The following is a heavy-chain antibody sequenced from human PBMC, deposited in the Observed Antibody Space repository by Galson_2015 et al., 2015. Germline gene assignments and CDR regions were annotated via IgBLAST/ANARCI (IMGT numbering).Heavy chain of an antibody. J-gene: IGHJ5*02. CDR2: INAGNGNT. CDR3: ARSPTGAVAGLFSWFDP. V-gene: IGHV1-3*01. D-gene: IGHD6-19*01. CDR1: GYSFTSYA. Sequence: SVKVSCKASGYSFTSYAIHWVRQAPGQRLEWMGWINAGNGNTKYSQKFQGRVTITRDTSASTAHMELSSLRSEDTAVYYCARSPTGAVAGLFSWFDPWGQGTLVTVSS.